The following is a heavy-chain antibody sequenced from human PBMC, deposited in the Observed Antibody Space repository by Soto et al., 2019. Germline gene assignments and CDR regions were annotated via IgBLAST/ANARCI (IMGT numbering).Heavy chain of an antibody. V-gene: IGHV1-8*01. J-gene: IGHJ6*03. CDR1: GYTFTSYD. Sequence: ASVKVSCKASGYTFTSYDINWVRQATGQGLEWMGWMNPNSGNTGYAQKFQGRVTMTRNTSISTAYMELSSLRSEDTAVYYCARGSGSSPPGLAEYYYMDVWGKGTTVTVSS. CDR2: MNPNSGNT. CDR3: ARGSGSSPPGLAEYYYMDV. D-gene: IGHD6-6*01.